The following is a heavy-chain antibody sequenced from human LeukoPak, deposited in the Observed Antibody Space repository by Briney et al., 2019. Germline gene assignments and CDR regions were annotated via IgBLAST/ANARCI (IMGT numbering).Heavy chain of an antibody. CDR1: GFTFSSYS. V-gene: IGHV4-39*07. D-gene: IGHD1-26*01. CDR2: IYYSGST. Sequence: GSLRLSCAASGFTFSSYSMNWVRQPPGKGLEWIGSIYYSGSTYYNPSLKSRVTISVDTSKNQFSLKLSSVTAADTAVYYCARGDSTGSGSYRGVFDYWGQGTLVTVSS. J-gene: IGHJ4*02. CDR3: ARGDSTGSGSYRGVFDY.